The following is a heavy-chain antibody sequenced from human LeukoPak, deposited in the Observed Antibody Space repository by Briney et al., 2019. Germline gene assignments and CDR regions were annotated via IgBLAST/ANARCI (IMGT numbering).Heavy chain of an antibody. Sequence: SETLSLTCTVSGGSISSYYWSWIRQPPGKGLEWIGYIYYSGSTNYNPSLKSRVTISVDASKNQFSLKLSSVTAADTAVYYCARAVYSSSFPFDYWGQGTLVTVSS. J-gene: IGHJ4*02. V-gene: IGHV4-59*01. CDR1: GGSISSYY. D-gene: IGHD6-6*01. CDR2: IYYSGST. CDR3: ARAVYSSSFPFDY.